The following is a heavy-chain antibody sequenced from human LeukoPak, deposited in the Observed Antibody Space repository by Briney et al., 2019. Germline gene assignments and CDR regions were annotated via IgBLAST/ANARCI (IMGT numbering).Heavy chain of an antibody. J-gene: IGHJ3*02. CDR3: ARDEGAKIAFAI. V-gene: IGHV1-69*06. CDR2: IIPIFGTA. CDR1: GGTFSSYA. D-gene: IGHD1-26*01. Sequence: GASVKVSCKASGGTFSSYAISWVRQAPGQGLEWMGGIIPIFGTANYAQDFQGRVTITADSSTSTDYMELSSLRSEDTAVYFCARDEGAKIAFAIWGQGTMVTVSS.